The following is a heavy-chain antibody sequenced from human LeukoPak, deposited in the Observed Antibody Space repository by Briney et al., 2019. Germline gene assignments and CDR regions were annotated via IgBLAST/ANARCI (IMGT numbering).Heavy chain of an antibody. Sequence: GGSLRLSCAASGFTFSSYAMTWVRQAPGKGLEGVSTISDSGGGTYYADSVKGRFAISRDNSKNTLYMQMISLRAEDAAVYYCAPGSYYPGLHYWGQGTLVTVSS. D-gene: IGHD1-26*01. V-gene: IGHV3-23*01. CDR1: GFTFSSYA. CDR2: ISDSGGGT. CDR3: APGSYYPGLHY. J-gene: IGHJ4*02.